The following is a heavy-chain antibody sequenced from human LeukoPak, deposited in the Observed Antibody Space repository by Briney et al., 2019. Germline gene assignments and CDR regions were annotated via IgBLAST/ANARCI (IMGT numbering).Heavy chain of an antibody. V-gene: IGHV4-30-2*01. CDR1: GGSISGGGYS. D-gene: IGHD6-19*01. CDR3: ARTNYAVSGAFAP. J-gene: IGHJ5*02. Sequence: SETLSLTCTVSGGSISGGGYSWSWIRLPPGKGLEWIGYIYDDGSTYYNPSLKSRLTMSVDRSRKQFSLNLWSVTAADTAIYYCARTNYAVSGAFAPWGQGTLVTVSS. CDR2: IYDDGST.